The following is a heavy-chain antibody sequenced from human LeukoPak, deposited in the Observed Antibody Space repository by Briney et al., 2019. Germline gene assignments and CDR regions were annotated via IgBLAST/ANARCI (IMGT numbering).Heavy chain of an antibody. D-gene: IGHD3-16*01. CDR2: IYYSGST. Sequence: SETLSLTCTVSGVSISSSSYYWGWLRQPPGKGLGWIGSIYYSGSTYYNPSLKSRVTISVDTSKNQFSLKLNSVTAADTAVYYCARESGSYLWRSWLNPWGQGTLVTVSS. J-gene: IGHJ5*02. CDR1: GVSISSSSYY. CDR3: ARESGSYLWRSWLNP. V-gene: IGHV4-39*07.